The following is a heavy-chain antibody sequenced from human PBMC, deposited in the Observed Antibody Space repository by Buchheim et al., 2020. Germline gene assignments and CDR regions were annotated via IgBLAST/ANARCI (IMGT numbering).Heavy chain of an antibody. Sequence: EVQLLESGGGLLQPGGSLRLSCAASGFTFSDYAMIWVRQAPGQGLEWVSTISGSGGSAYYADSVKGRFTISRDNSNNTPSLQMNSLRVEDTAIYYCAKDQRARGVIITDFDFWGQGTL. V-gene: IGHV3-23*01. CDR3: AKDQRARGVIITDFDF. CDR1: GFTFSDYA. D-gene: IGHD3-10*01. CDR2: ISGSGGSA. J-gene: IGHJ4*02.